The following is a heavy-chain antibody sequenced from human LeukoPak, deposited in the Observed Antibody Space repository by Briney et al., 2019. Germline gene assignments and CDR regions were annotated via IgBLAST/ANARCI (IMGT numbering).Heavy chain of an antibody. CDR1: GCTFTDHY. CDR2: INPNSGGT. D-gene: IGHD2-21*02. V-gene: IGHV1-2*06. J-gene: IGHJ4*02. Sequence: ASVKVSCKASGCTFTDHYMHWVRQAPGQGLEWMGRINPNSGGTNYAQKFQGRVTMTRDTSISTAYMELSRLRSDDTAVYYCARESGCGGDCYDSDYWGQGTLVTVSS. CDR3: ARESGCGGDCYDSDY.